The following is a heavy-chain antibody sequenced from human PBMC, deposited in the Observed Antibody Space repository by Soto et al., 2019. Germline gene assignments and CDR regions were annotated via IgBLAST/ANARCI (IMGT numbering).Heavy chain of an antibody. Sequence: ASLKVSCKASVYTFTSYGISWVRQAPGQGLEWMGWISAYNGNTNYAQKLQGRVTMTTDTSTSTAYMELRSLRSDDTAVYYCAREDCISPRYYVSYWGQGTLVPVSS. V-gene: IGHV1-18*01. CDR1: VYTFTSYG. J-gene: IGHJ4*02. CDR2: ISAYNGNT. D-gene: IGHD2-2*01. CDR3: AREDCISPRYYVSY.